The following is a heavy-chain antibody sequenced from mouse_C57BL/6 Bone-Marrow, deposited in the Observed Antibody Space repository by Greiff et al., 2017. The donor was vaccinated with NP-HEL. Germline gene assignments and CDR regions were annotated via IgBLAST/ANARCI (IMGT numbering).Heavy chain of an antibody. Sequence: EVKLVESGGGLVKPGGSLKLSCAASGFTFSSYAMSWVRQTPEKRLEWVATISDGGSYTYYPDNVKGRFTISRDNAKNNLYLQMSHLKSEDTAMYYCARDWGLPRDYWGQGTTLTVPS. D-gene: IGHD2-4*01. CDR1: GFTFSSYA. CDR2: ISDGGSYT. V-gene: IGHV5-4*01. CDR3: ARDWGLPRDY. J-gene: IGHJ2*01.